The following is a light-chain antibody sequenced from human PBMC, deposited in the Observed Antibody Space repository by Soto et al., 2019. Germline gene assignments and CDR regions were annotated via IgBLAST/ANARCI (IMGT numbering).Light chain of an antibody. CDR3: QQYGSSPWT. J-gene: IGKJ1*01. CDR1: QSVSSSY. CDR2: DAS. Sequence: EIVLTQSPGTLSLSPGERATLSCRASQSVSSSYLAWYQQKPGQAPRLLIYDASSRATGIPDRFSGSGSGTDFDLTISRLEPEDFAVYYCQQYGSSPWTFGQETKVEIK. V-gene: IGKV3-20*01.